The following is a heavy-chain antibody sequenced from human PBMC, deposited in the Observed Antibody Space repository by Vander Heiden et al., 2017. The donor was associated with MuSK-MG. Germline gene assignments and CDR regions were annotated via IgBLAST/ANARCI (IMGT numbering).Heavy chain of an antibody. D-gene: IGHD1-26*01. Sequence: QVQLQESGPGLVKPSETLSLTCAVSGYSISSGYYWGWIRQPPGKGLEWIGSIYHSGSTYYNPSLKSRVTISVDTSKNQFSLKLSSVTAADTAVYYCARPLGSYHPFDAFDIWGQGTMVTVSS. J-gene: IGHJ3*02. CDR3: ARPLGSYHPFDAFDI. CDR2: IYHSGST. CDR1: GYSISSGYY. V-gene: IGHV4-38-2*01.